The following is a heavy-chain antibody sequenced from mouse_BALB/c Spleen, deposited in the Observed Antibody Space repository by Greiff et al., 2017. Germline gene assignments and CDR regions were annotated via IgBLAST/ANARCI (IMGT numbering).Heavy chain of an antibody. V-gene: IGHV5-17*02. CDR2: ISSGSSTI. CDR1: GFTFSSFG. J-gene: IGHJ4*01. CDR3: ARSGLRDYAMDY. Sequence: EVMLVESGGGLVQPGGSRKLSCAASGFTFSSFGMHWVRQAPEKGLEWVAYISSGSSTIYYADTVKGRFTISRDNPKNTLFLQMTSLRSEDTAMYYCARSGLRDYAMDYWGQGTSVTVSS. D-gene: IGHD3-1*01.